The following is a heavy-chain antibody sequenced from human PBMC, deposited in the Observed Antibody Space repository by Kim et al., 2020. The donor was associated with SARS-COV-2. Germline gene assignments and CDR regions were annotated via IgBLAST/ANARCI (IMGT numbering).Heavy chain of an antibody. J-gene: IGHJ4*02. CDR1: GFTFSNYA. CDR3: AKGAVDTVMYPAN. V-gene: IGHV3-23*01. Sequence: GGSLRLSCAAFGFTFSNYAMSWVRQAPGKGLEWVSAISASDTNTYYADSVQGRFTISRDNSKNMLYLQMNSLRVEDTALFYCAKGAVDTVMYPANGGQGT. CDR2: ISASDTNT. D-gene: IGHD5-18*01.